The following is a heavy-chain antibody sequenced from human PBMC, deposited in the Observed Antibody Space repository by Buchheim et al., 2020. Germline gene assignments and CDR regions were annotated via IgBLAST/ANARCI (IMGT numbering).Heavy chain of an antibody. CDR1: GFTFSSQA. J-gene: IGHJ6*03. D-gene: IGHD4-11*01. CDR2: ISYDGGNK. V-gene: IGHV3-30*18. Sequence: QVQLVESGGGVVQPGRSLRLSCAASGFTFSSQAMHWVRQAPGKGLEWVAVISYDGGNKYYADSVKGRFTISRDNSKYTLYLQMNSLRAEDTAVYYCAKDLATVTSYYMDVWGKGTT. CDR3: AKDLATVTSYYMDV.